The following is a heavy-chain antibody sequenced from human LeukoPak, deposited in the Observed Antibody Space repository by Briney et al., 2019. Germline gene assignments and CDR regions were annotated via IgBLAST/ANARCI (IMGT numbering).Heavy chain of an antibody. CDR2: IYTSGST. CDR3: ARVPYSSGWYDY. D-gene: IGHD6-19*01. V-gene: IGHV4-61*02. CDR1: GNSISSGDNY. J-gene: IGHJ4*02. Sequence: SETLSLTCTVSGNSISSGDNYWSWIRQPAGKGLEWIGRIYTSGSTNYNPSLKSRVTMSVDTSKSQFSLKLSSVTAADTAVYYCARVPYSSGWYDYWGQGTLVTVSS.